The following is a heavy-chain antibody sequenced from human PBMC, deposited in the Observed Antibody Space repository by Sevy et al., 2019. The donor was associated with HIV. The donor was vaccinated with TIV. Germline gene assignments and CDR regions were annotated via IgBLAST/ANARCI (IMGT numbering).Heavy chain of an antibody. J-gene: IGHJ4*02. Sequence: SETLSLTCTVSGDSISSYYWSWMRQPPGKGLEWIGYIHYSGSTNYNPTLKSRVTISVDTSKSQFSLDLNSVTVADTAVYFCARASGQSTSSRYFDFWGQGTLVTVSS. CDR3: ARASGQSTSSRYFDF. CDR2: IHYSGST. V-gene: IGHV4-59*01. D-gene: IGHD6-6*01. CDR1: GDSISSYY.